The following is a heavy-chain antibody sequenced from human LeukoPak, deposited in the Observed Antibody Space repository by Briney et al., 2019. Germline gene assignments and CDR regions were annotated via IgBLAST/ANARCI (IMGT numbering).Heavy chain of an antibody. CDR2: IYYSGST. CDR3: ARAVVIGWFDP. J-gene: IGHJ5*02. CDR1: GGSISSYY. D-gene: IGHD3-10*01. V-gene: IGHV4-59*01. Sequence: SETLSLTCTVSGGSISSYYWSWLRQPPGKGLEWIGYIYYSGSTNYNPSPKSRVTISVDTSKNQFSLKLSSVTAADTAVYYCARAVVIGWFDPWGQGTLVTVSS.